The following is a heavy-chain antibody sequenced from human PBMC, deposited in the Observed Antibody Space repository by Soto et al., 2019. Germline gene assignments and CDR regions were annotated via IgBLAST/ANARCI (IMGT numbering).Heavy chain of an antibody. CDR2: IVVGSGNT. V-gene: IGHV1-58*02. J-gene: IGHJ3*02. D-gene: IGHD3-10*01. CDR3: AAESVLLWFGELVSGDAFDI. CDR1: GVTFTSSA. Sequence: SVKVSCKSSGVTFTSSAMQWVRQARGQRLEWIGWIVVGSGNTNYAQKFQERVTITRDMSTSTAYMELSSLRSEDTAVYYCAAESVLLWFGELVSGDAFDIWGQGTMVTVSS.